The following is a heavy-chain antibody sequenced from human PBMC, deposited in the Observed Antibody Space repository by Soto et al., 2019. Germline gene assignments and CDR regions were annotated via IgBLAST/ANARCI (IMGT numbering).Heavy chain of an antibody. Sequence: QVQLQQWGAGLLKPSETLSLTCAVYGGSFSGYYWSWIRQPPGKGLEWIGEINHSGSTNYNPSLKSRVTISVDTSKNQFSLKLSSVTAADTAVYYCARRAAGTMVRGGNIDYWGQGTLVTVSS. CDR2: INHSGST. D-gene: IGHD3-10*01. CDR1: GGSFSGYY. CDR3: ARRAAGTMVRGGNIDY. V-gene: IGHV4-34*01. J-gene: IGHJ4*02.